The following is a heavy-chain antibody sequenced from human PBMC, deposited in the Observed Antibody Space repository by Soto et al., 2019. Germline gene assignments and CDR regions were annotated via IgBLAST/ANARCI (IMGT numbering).Heavy chain of an antibody. D-gene: IGHD6-13*01. J-gene: IGHJ6*02. CDR3: ARGDIAAETFFYYYGMDL. Sequence: QLVESGGGLVQPGGSLRLSCAASGFTLNNYWMHWVRQAPGMGLVWVSRINGDATSTSYADSVKGRFNISRDNARNTLYLQMNSLRAEDTALYYCARGDIAAETFFYYYGMDLWGQGNTVTVS. CDR1: GFTLNNYW. CDR2: INGDATST. V-gene: IGHV3-74*01.